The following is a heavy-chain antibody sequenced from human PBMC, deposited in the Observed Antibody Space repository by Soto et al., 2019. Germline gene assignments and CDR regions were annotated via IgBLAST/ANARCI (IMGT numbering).Heavy chain of an antibody. CDR3: ARGVRARGWPALGY. CDR1: GGTFSNYA. Sequence: QVQLVQSGAEVKKPGSSVKVSCKASGGTFSNYAISWVRQAPGQGLEWMGGIIPIFGTANYAQKFQGRVTITADESTSIAYMELSSLRSEDTAVYYCARGVRARGWPALGYWGQGTLVTVSS. D-gene: IGHD6-19*01. J-gene: IGHJ4*02. CDR2: IIPIFGTA. V-gene: IGHV1-69*12.